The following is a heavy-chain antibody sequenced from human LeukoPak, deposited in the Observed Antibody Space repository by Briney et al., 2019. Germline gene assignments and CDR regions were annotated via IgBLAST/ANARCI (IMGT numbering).Heavy chain of an antibody. J-gene: IGHJ4*02. Sequence: ASVKVSCKASGYTFTSYDINWVRQATGQGLEWMGWMSPNSGNTGYAQKFQGRVTMTRDTSISTAYMELSRLRSDDTAVYYCARVSSISYYYDSSGFDYWGQGTLVTVSS. D-gene: IGHD3-22*01. CDR1: GYTFTSYD. V-gene: IGHV1-8*01. CDR3: ARVSSISYYYDSSGFDY. CDR2: MSPNSGNT.